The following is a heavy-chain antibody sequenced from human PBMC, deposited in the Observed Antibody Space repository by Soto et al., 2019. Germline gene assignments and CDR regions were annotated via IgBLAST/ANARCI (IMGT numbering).Heavy chain of an antibody. CDR2: ISGGGDAP. J-gene: IGHJ2*01. CDR3: VRKAIGSTLTPYYWYFDF. Sequence: EVQLLESGGGLVQPGGSLRLSCAASGFTFYHHAMTWVRQAPGKGLEWVATISGGGDAPYYADSVRGRFTISRDNSRNTAPLLVNSLTAEDTAIYFCVRKAIGSTLTPYYWYFDFWGRGTLVSVSS. D-gene: IGHD4-17*01. CDR1: GFTFYHHA. V-gene: IGHV3-23*01.